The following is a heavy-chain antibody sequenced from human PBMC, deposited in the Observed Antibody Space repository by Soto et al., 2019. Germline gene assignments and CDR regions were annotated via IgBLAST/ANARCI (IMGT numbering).Heavy chain of an antibody. D-gene: IGHD2-15*01. CDR1: GGSISSGDYY. J-gene: IGHJ4*02. CDR3: ARVADCSGGRCYFSVDY. V-gene: IGHV4-30-4*01. CDR2: IYYSGST. Sequence: QVQLQESGPGLVKPSQTLSLTCTVSGGSISSGDYYWSWIRQPPGKGLEWIGYIYYSGSTYYNPSLKSRVTISVDTSKNQFSLKVSFVTAADTAVYYCARVADCSGGRCYFSVDYWGQGTLVTVSS.